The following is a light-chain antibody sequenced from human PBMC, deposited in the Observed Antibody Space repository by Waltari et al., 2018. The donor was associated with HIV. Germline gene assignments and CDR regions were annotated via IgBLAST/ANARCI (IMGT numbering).Light chain of an antibody. Sequence: QSVLTQPPSVSGAPGQRVSIPCTGSSSNLGAGFDAQWYQQLPGAAPRLLIYDNNNRPSGVPGRFSGSRSGTSASLAITGLQADDEADYYCQSFDSGLTAVVFGGGTKLTVL. CDR2: DNN. CDR1: SSNLGAGFD. CDR3: QSFDSGLTAVV. J-gene: IGLJ2*01. V-gene: IGLV1-40*01.